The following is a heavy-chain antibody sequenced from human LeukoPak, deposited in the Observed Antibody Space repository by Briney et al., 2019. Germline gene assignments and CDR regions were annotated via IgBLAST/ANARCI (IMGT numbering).Heavy chain of an antibody. CDR2: FYHGGST. CDR3: ARNKRDAFDI. D-gene: IGHD1/OR15-1a*01. Sequence: SETLSLTCTVSGYSISTGYYWDWIRQPPGKGLEWIGTFYHGGSTYYNPSLKSRVTISVDTSKNQFSLNLTSVTAADTAVFYCARNKRDAFDIWGQGTMVTVSS. V-gene: IGHV4-38-2*02. J-gene: IGHJ3*02. CDR1: GYSISTGYY.